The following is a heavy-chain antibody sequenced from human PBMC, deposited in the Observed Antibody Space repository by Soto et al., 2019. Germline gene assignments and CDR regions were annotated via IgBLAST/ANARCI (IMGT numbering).Heavy chain of an antibody. CDR2: ISSSSSYI. J-gene: IGHJ4*02. CDR1: GFTFSSYS. Sequence: EVQLVESGGGLVKPGGSLRPSCAASGFTFSSYSMNWVRQAPGKGLEWVSSISSSSSYIYYADSVKGRFTISRDNAKNSLYLQMNSLRAEDTAVYYCARSPSMTTVSLDYWGQGTLVTVSS. V-gene: IGHV3-21*01. D-gene: IGHD4-17*01. CDR3: ARSPSMTTVSLDY.